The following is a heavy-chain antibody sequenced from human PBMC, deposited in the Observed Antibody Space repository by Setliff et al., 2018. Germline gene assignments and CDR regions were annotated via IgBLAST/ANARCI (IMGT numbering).Heavy chain of an antibody. V-gene: IGHV4-38-2*02. D-gene: IGHD5-18*01. CDR1: GYSISSGYY. J-gene: IGHJ3*02. CDR3: AREGAYSYGLGDAFDI. CDR2: IYHSGST. Sequence: SETLSLTCTVSGYSISSGYYWGWIRQPPGKGLEWIGSIYHSGSTYYNPSLKSRVTISVDTSKNQFSLKLSSVAAADTAVYYCAREGAYSYGLGDAFDIWGQGTMVTVSS.